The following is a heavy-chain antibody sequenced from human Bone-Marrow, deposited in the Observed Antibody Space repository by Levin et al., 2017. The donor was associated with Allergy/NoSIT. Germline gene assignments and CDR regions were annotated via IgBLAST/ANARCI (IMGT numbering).Heavy chain of an antibody. D-gene: IGHD3-16*02. CDR2: MNPNSGNT. J-gene: IGHJ4*02. CDR3: ARGRGGSYRFWFSY. Sequence: GESLKISCKASGYTFTSYDINWVRQATGQGLEWMGWMNPNSGNTGYAQKFQGRVTMTRNTSISTAYMELSSLRSEDTAVYYCARGRGGSYRFWFSYWGQGTLVTVSS. V-gene: IGHV1-8*01. CDR1: GYTFTSYD.